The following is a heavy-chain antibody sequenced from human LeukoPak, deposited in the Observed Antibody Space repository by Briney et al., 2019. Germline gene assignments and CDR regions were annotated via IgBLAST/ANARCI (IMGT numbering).Heavy chain of an antibody. Sequence: GGSLRLSCAASGSTFSSYAMSWVRQAPGKGLEWVSAISGSGGSTYYADSVKGRFTVSRDNAKNALFLHMNSMRAGDTAVYYCARILNYNYCSGGSCYSGPFDYWGQGTLVTVSS. J-gene: IGHJ4*02. CDR1: GSTFSSYA. CDR3: ARILNYNYCSGGSCYSGPFDY. CDR2: ISGSGGST. D-gene: IGHD2-15*01. V-gene: IGHV3-23*01.